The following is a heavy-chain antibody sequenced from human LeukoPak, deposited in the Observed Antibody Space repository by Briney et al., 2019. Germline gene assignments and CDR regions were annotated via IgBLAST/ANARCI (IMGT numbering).Heavy chain of an antibody. J-gene: IGHJ4*02. CDR2: ISSSSSYI. D-gene: IGHD2-15*01. CDR3: ARRYCSGGSCYYFDY. V-gene: IGHV3-21*01. CDR1: GFTFSSYS. Sequence: PGGSLRLSCAASGFTFSSYSMNWVRQAPGKGLEWVSSISSSSSYIYYADSVKGRFTISRDNAKNSLYLQMNSLRAEDTAVYYCARRYCSGGSCYYFDYWGQGTLVTVSP.